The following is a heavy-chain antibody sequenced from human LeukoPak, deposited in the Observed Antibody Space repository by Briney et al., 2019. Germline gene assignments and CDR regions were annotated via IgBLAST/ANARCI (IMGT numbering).Heavy chain of an antibody. Sequence: GASVKVSCKASGYTFNSYAMHWVRQAPGRRLEWMGWINAGNGNTKYSQKFQGRVTITRDTSASTAYMELSSLTSEDTAVYYCARAPAYYYDSSGYSNDFDSWGQGTLVTVSS. CDR1: GYTFNSYA. CDR3: ARAPAYYYDSSGYSNDFDS. J-gene: IGHJ4*02. CDR2: INAGNGNT. D-gene: IGHD3-22*01. V-gene: IGHV1-3*01.